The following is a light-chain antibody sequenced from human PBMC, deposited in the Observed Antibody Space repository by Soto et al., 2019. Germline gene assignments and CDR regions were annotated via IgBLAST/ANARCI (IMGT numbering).Light chain of an antibody. V-gene: IGKV3-15*01. J-gene: IGKJ4*01. Sequence: IVMTQSPATLSVSPGERATLSCRASQSVSSNLAWYQQKPGQAPRLLIFAASTRATGIPARFSGSGSGTEFTLTISSLQSEDFAVYYCQQYNKWPLTFGGGTKVEIK. CDR2: AAS. CDR3: QQYNKWPLT. CDR1: QSVSSN.